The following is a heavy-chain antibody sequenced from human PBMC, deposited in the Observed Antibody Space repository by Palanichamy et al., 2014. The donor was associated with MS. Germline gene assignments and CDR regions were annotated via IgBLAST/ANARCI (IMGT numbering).Heavy chain of an antibody. CDR1: GFSFSWYW. CDR2: MKLDGSEK. CDR3: ARGLGDYFDLPPDY. Sequence: VQLVESGGGLVQPGGSLRLSCAASGFSFSWYWMSWVRQAPGKGPEWVANMKLDGSEKFYVDSVKGRFTISRDSAKNSLHLQMNSLRAEDTAVYYCARGLGDYFDLPPDYWGQGTLVIVSS. J-gene: IGHJ4*02. V-gene: IGHV3-7*01. D-gene: IGHD4-17*01.